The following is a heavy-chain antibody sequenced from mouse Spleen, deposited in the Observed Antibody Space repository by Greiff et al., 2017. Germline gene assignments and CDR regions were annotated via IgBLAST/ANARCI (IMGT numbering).Heavy chain of an antibody. CDR1: GYTFTSYW. D-gene: IGHD2-14*01. CDR2: IHPNSGST. Sequence: QVQLQQPGAELVKPGASVKLSCKASGYTFTSYWMHWVKQRPGQGLEWIGMIHPNSGSTNYNEKFKSKATLTVDKSSSTAYMQLSSLTSEDSAVYYCAREVRSAWFAYWGQGTLVTVSA. V-gene: IGHV1-64*01. CDR3: AREVRSAWFAY. J-gene: IGHJ3*01.